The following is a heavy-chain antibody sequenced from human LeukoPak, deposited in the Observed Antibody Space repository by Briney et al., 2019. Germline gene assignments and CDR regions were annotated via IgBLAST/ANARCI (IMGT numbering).Heavy chain of an antibody. Sequence: SETLSLTRAVYGGSFSGYYWNWIRQPPGKGLEWIGEINHSGNTNYNPSLKSRVTISVDTSKNQFSLKLSSVTAADTAVYYCAIKPYTSAWYPLDYWGQGTLVTVSS. V-gene: IGHV4-34*01. CDR2: INHSGNT. D-gene: IGHD6-19*01. CDR3: AIKPYTSAWYPLDY. J-gene: IGHJ4*02. CDR1: GGSFSGYY.